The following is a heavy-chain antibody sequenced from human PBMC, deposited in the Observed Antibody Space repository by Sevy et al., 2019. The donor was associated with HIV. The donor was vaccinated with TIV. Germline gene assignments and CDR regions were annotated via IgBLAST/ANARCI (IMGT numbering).Heavy chain of an antibody. Sequence: GGSLRLSCAASGFTFDDYAMHWVRQAPGKGLEWFSLISWDGGSTYYADSVKGRFTISRDNSKNSLYLQMNSLRAEDTALYYCAKGDSSGYYRYYYYYGMDVWGQGTTVTCSS. V-gene: IGHV3-43D*03. CDR3: AKGDSSGYYRYYYYYGMDV. CDR1: GFTFDDYA. CDR2: ISWDGGST. D-gene: IGHD3-22*01. J-gene: IGHJ6*02.